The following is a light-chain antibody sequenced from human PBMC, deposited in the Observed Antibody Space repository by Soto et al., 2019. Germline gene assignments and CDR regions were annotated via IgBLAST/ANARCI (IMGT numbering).Light chain of an antibody. CDR3: GSYTTSSRYV. V-gene: IGLV2-14*03. CDR2: DSS. CDR1: ISYVGRYNY. Sequence: QSVLTQPASVSGSPGQSITISCTGTISYVGRYNYVSWYQQYPGKAPKLMIYDSSTRPSGVSDRFTGSKCGNPGSLMISGLRAGDEGDYYCGSYTTSSRYVFGPGTKVTV. J-gene: IGLJ1*01.